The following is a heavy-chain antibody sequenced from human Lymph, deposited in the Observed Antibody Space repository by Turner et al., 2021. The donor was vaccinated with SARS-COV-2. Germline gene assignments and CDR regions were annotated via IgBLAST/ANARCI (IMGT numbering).Heavy chain of an antibody. CDR2: INPNSGGT. Sequence: QVQLVQSGAEVKKPGASVKVSCKASGYTFTGYYMHWVRQAPGQGLEWMGWINPNSGGTNYEQKFKGRVTMTRDTSISTAYMELSRLRSDDTAVYDCARDVERYNDFWSGYSGGYGLDVWGQGTTVTVSS. CDR3: ARDVERYNDFWSGYSGGYGLDV. V-gene: IGHV1-2*02. J-gene: IGHJ6*02. D-gene: IGHD3-3*01. CDR1: GYTFTGYY.